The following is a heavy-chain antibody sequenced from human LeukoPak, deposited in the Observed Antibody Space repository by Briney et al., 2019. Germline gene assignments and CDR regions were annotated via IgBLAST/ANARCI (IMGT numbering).Heavy chain of an antibody. CDR3: ARDAVTLTAGRAFDI. Sequence: SETLSLTCTVSGYSISSGYYWGWIRQPPGKGLEWIGNIYHSGSTNYNPSLKSRVTISVDTSKNQFSLKLSSVTAADTAVYYCARDAVTLTAGRAFDIWGQGTMVTVSS. V-gene: IGHV4-38-2*02. D-gene: IGHD4-17*01. CDR2: IYHSGST. CDR1: GYSISSGYY. J-gene: IGHJ3*02.